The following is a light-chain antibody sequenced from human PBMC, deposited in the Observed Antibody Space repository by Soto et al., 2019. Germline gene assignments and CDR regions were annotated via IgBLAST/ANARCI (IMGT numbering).Light chain of an antibody. CDR3: QQYNNWPQT. J-gene: IGKJ1*01. V-gene: IGKV3-15*01. CDR1: QSVSSN. Sequence: EIVMTQSPATLSVSPGERATLSCRASQSVSSNLAWYQQKPGQAPRLLIYGASTRATGIPARFSGSRSGTELTLTISSLQSEDFAFYYCQQYNNWPQTFGQGTKVEIK. CDR2: GAS.